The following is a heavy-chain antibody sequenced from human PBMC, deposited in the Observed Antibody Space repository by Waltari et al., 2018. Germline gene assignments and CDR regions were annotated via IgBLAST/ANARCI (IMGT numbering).Heavy chain of an antibody. CDR3: ARGPPRMIVVIPPDF. Sequence: EVQLVESGGGLVQPGGSLRLSCAASGFTLIGYWMPWVRQAPGKGLVWVSRINSDGSSTSYADSVQGRFTISRDNAKNTLYLQMNSLRSEDTAVYYCARGPPRMIVVIPPDFWGRGTLVTVSS. J-gene: IGHJ4*02. V-gene: IGHV3-74*01. CDR2: INSDGSST. CDR1: GFTLIGYW. D-gene: IGHD3-22*01.